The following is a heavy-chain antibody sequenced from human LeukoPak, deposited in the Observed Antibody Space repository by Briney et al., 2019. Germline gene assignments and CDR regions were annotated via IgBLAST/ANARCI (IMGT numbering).Heavy chain of an antibody. CDR1: GGSISSGGYY. CDR2: IYYRGST. Sequence: SETLSLTCTVSGGSISSGGYYWSWIRQHPGKGLEWIGYIYYRGSTYYNPSLKSRVTISVDTSKNQFSLKLSSVTAADTAVYYCARDATRDYYYYGMDVWGQGTTVTVSS. J-gene: IGHJ6*02. CDR3: ARDATRDYYYYGMDV. V-gene: IGHV4-31*03.